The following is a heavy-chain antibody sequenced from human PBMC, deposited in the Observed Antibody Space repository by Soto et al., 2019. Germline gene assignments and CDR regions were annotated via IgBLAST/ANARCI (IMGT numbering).Heavy chain of an antibody. Sequence: GGSLRLSCAASGFPFSTYPMNWVRQVPGKGLEWVSGISGSGISTFYADSVKGRLTISRDNSKNTVYLQMNRLRAEDTALYYCVKLPVTTASYYYFGMDLWGQGTTVTVSS. V-gene: IGHV3-23*01. CDR3: VKLPVTTASYYYFGMDL. J-gene: IGHJ6*02. CDR1: GFPFSTYP. CDR2: ISGSGIST. D-gene: IGHD4-4*01.